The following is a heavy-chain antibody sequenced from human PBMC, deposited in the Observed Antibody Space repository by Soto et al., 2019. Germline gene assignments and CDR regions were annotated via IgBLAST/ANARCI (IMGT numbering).Heavy chain of an antibody. J-gene: IGHJ4*02. CDR1: GGSPSSYY. Sequence: SETLSLTCTVSGGSPSSYYWSWIRQPPGKGLEWIGYIYYSGGTNYNPSLKSRVTISVDTSKNQFSLKLSSVTAADTAVYYCASSPYYYDSSGYFISYWGQGTLVTVS. D-gene: IGHD3-22*01. CDR2: IYYSGGT. CDR3: ASSPYYYDSSGYFISY. V-gene: IGHV4-59*08.